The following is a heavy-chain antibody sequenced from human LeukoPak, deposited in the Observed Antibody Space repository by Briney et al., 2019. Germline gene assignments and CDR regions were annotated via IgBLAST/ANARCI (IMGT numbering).Heavy chain of an antibody. D-gene: IGHD3-10*01. CDR2: IKQDGSEK. V-gene: IGHV3-7*01. J-gene: IGHJ6*04. CDR1: GFTFSSYW. Sequence: PGGSLRLSCAASGFTFSSYWMSWVRQAPGKGLEWVANIKQDGSEKYYVDSVKGRFTISRDNAKNSLYMQMNSLRAEDTAVYYCARESDMGITMVRASDDLDVWGKGTTVTVSS. CDR3: ARESDMGITMVRASDDLDV.